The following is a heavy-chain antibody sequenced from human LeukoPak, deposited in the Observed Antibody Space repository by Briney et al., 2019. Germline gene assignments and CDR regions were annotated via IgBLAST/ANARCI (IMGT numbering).Heavy chain of an antibody. Sequence: PGGSLRLSCAASGFTFSSYSMNWVRQAPGKGLEWVSYISSSSSYIYYADSVKGRFTISRDNAKNSLNLQMNSLRAEDTAVYYCARGHYDILTDSLNQLDYWGQGNLVTVSS. D-gene: IGHD3-9*01. J-gene: IGHJ4*02. V-gene: IGHV3-21*01. CDR2: ISSSSSYI. CDR3: ARGHYDILTDSLNQLDY. CDR1: GFTFSSYS.